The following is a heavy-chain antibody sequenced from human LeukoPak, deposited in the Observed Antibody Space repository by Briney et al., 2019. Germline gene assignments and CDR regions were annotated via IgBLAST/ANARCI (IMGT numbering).Heavy chain of an antibody. CDR3: ARGPPYGSGSYYTSFDY. CDR2: INHSGST. J-gene: IGHJ4*02. Sequence: SETLSLTCAVYGGSFSGYYWNWIRQPPGKGLEWIGEINHSGSTNYNPSLKSRVTISVDTSKNQFSLKLSSVTAADTAVYYCARGPPYGSGSYYTSFDYWGQGTLVTVSS. V-gene: IGHV4-34*01. CDR1: GGSFSGYY. D-gene: IGHD3-10*01.